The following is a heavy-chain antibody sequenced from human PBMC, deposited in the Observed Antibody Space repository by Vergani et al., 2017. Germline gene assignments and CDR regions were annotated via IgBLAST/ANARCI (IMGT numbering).Heavy chain of an antibody. CDR1: GFTFSSYA. J-gene: IGHJ4*02. D-gene: IGHD3-3*01. Sequence: EVQLLESGGGLVQPGGSLRLSCAASGFTFSSYAMSWVRQAPGKGLEWVANIKQDGSEKYYVDSVKGRFTISRDNAKNSLYLQMNSLRAEDTAVYYCASGPRFLEWLLLYWGQGTLVTVSS. CDR3: ASGPRFLEWLLLY. CDR2: IKQDGSEK. V-gene: IGHV3-7*01.